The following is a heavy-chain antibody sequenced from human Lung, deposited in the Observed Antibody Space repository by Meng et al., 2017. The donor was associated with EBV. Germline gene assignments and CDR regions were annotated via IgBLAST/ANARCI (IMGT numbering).Heavy chain of an antibody. D-gene: IGHD5-24*01. V-gene: IGHV4-39*01. CDR3: ARRGWLQSVDY. J-gene: IGHJ4*02. Sequence: QLQLQESGPGLVNPSETLSLTCTFSGGSISSRSYYLGWIRQPPGKGLKWIGSIYYSGSTYYNPSLKSRVTISVDTSKNQFSLKLSSVTAADTAVYYCARRGWLQSVDYWGQGTLVTVSS. CDR1: GGSISSRSYY. CDR2: IYYSGST.